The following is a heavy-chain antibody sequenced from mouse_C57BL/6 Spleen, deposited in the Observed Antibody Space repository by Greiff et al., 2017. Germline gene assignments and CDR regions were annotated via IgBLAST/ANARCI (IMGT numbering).Heavy chain of an antibody. J-gene: IGHJ3*01. CDR3: AWGGPWFAY. CDR1: GYTFTSYW. CDR2: IDPSDSYT. Sequence: QVQLQQPGAELVMPGASVKLSCKASGYTFTSYWMHWVKQRPGQGLEWIGEIDPSDSYTNYNQKFKGKSTLTVDKSSSTAYMQLSSLTSEDSAVYYCAWGGPWFAYWGQGTLVTVSA. D-gene: IGHD3-3*01. V-gene: IGHV1-69*01.